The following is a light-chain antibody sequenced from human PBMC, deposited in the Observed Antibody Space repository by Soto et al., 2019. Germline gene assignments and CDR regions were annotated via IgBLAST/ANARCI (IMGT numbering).Light chain of an antibody. CDR3: QQYGSPLT. V-gene: IGKV3-11*01. CDR1: QSVSSY. CDR2: DAS. Sequence: EIVLTQSPATLSLSPGERATLSCRASQSVSSYLAWYQQKPGQAPRLLIYDASNRATGVPARFSGSGSGTDFTLTISSLEPEDFAVYYCQQYGSPLTFGGGTKVDI. J-gene: IGKJ4*01.